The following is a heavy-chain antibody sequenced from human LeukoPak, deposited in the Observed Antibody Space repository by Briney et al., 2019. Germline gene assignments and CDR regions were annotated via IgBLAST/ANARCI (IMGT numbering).Heavy chain of an antibody. V-gene: IGHV3-23*01. D-gene: IGHD2-2*01. Sequence: GGSLRLSCAASGFTFSSYGMHWVRQAPGKGLEWVATISGSGYTTYYADSVKGRFTISRDNSKNTLFLQMDSLRAEDTAVFFCARYCSSSTCQGSSYYFGMDVWGQGTTVTVSS. CDR1: GFTFSSYG. CDR2: ISGSGYTT. J-gene: IGHJ6*02. CDR3: ARYCSSSTCQGSSYYFGMDV.